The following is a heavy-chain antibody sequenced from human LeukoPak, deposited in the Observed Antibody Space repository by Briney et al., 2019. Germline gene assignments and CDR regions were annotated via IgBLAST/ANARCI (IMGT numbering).Heavy chain of an antibody. D-gene: IGHD6-6*01. V-gene: IGHV4-31*03. Sequence: SQTLSLTCTVSGGSISSGDFYWSWIRQHPGKGLEWIGYIYYSGSTYYNPFLKSRVTVSVDTSKNQFSLKLSSVTAADTAFYYCAKAASTYYFDSWGQGTLVTVSS. CDR2: IYYSGST. CDR1: GGSISSGDFY. J-gene: IGHJ4*02. CDR3: AKAASTYYFDS.